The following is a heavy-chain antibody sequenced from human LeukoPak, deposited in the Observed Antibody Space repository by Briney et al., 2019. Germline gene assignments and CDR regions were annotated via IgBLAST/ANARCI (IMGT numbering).Heavy chain of an antibody. D-gene: IGHD3-16*02. J-gene: IGHJ4*02. Sequence: GGSLRLSCAASGFTFSDYYMSWIRQAPGKGLEWVSYISSSGSTIYYADSVKGRFTISRDNAKNSLYLQMNSLRAEDTALYYCASSIMITFGGVIAPFDYWGQGTLVTVSS. V-gene: IGHV3-11*01. CDR2: ISSSGSTI. CDR1: GFTFSDYY. CDR3: ASSIMITFGGVIAPFDY.